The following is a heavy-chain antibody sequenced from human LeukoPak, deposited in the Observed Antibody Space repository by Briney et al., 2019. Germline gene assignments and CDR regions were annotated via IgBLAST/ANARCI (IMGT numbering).Heavy chain of an antibody. CDR3: ARAYYDSSGYHFDY. D-gene: IGHD3-22*01. V-gene: IGHV3-13*04. CDR1: GFXFSSYD. CDR2: IGTAGDT. Sequence: GGSLRLSCAASGFXFSSYDIHWVRQATGKGLEWVSAIGTAGDTYYPGSVKGRFTISRENAKNSLYLQMNSLRAGDTAVYYCARAYYDSSGYHFDYWGQGTLVTVSS. J-gene: IGHJ4*02.